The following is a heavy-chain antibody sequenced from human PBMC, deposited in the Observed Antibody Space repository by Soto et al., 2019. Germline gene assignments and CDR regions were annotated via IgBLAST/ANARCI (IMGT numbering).Heavy chain of an antibody. CDR2: INAGNGNT. V-gene: IGHV1-3*01. Sequence: QVQLVQSGAEVKKPGASVKVSCKASGYTFTSYAMHWVRQAPGQRLEWMGWINAGNGNTKYSQKFQGRVTITRDTSASTAYMELSSLRSEDTAVYYCARDQVSGSYYIWFDPWGQGTLVTVSS. CDR3: ARDQVSGSYYIWFDP. J-gene: IGHJ5*02. CDR1: GYTFTSYA. D-gene: IGHD3-10*01.